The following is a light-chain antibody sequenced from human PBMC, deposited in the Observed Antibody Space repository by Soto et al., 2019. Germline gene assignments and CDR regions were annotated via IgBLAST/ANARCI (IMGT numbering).Light chain of an antibody. CDR3: QQYSSSPWT. J-gene: IGKJ1*01. CDR1: QGISTW. Sequence: IQMTQSPSSVSASVGDRVSITCRASQGISTWLAWYQQKPGKAPKLLIYGASSLQRGVPSRFKGRGSGTEFPLTISSLQPEDFATYYCQQYSSSPWTFGQGTKV. CDR2: GAS. V-gene: IGKV1-12*01.